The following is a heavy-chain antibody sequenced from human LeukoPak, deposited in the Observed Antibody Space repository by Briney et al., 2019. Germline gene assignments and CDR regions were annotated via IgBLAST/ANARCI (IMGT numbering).Heavy chain of an antibody. V-gene: IGHV3-23*01. Sequence: PGGSLRLSCAASGFTFSSYAMSWVRQAPGKGLEWVSAISGSGGSTYYADSVKGRCTIPRDNSKNTLYLQMNSLRVDDTAVYYCAKDGRDLRAYFYSWGQGTLVTVSS. CDR2: ISGSGGST. CDR3: AKDGRDLRAYFYS. J-gene: IGHJ4*02. CDR1: GFTFSSYA. D-gene: IGHD3-16*01.